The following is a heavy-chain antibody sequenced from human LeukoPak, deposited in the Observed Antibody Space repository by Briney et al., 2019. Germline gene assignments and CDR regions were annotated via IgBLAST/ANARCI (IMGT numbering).Heavy chain of an antibody. CDR1: GFTFSSYS. V-gene: IGHV3-23*01. J-gene: IGHJ5*02. CDR3: AKAAGYDILTGLNWFDP. CDR2: ISGSGGRT. D-gene: IGHD3-9*01. Sequence: PGGSLRLSCVVSGFTFSSYSINWVRQAPGKGLERVSGISGSGGRTYYADSVKGRLTISRDKSKNTLYLQMNSLRAEDTAVYYCAKAAGYDILTGLNWFDPWGQGTLVTVFS.